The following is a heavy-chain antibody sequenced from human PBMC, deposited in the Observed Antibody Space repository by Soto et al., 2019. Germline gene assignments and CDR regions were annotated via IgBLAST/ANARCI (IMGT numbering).Heavy chain of an antibody. D-gene: IGHD5-12*01. CDR1: GFTFSSYS. CDR3: ARDHRDGYNFDY. CDR2: ISSGSGYI. V-gene: IGHV3-21*01. Sequence: GGSLRLSCAASGFTFSSYSMNWVRQAPGKGLEWVSSISSGSGYIYSADSVKGQFTISRDNAKNSLYLQMNSLRAEDTAVYYCARDHRDGYNFDYWGQGTLVTVSS. J-gene: IGHJ4*02.